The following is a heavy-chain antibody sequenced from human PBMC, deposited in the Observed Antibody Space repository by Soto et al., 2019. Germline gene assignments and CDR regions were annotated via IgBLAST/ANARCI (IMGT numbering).Heavy chain of an antibody. CDR3: ARGSWDDVSGHHYMDV. CDR2: TYYRSKWYS. D-gene: IGHD1-1*01. Sequence: SQTLSLTCDISGDSVSSNSAAWNWIRQTPSRGLEWLGRTYYRSKWYSNYAISVKSRVTVNPDTFKNQFSLQLNSVTPEDTAVYYCARGSWDDVSGHHYMDVWGKGTTVTDS. V-gene: IGHV6-1*01. J-gene: IGHJ6*03. CDR1: GDSVSSNSAA.